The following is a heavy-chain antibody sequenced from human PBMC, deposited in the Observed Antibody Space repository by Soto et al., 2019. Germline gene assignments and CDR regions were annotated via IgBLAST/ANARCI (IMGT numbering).Heavy chain of an antibody. CDR3: ARATSTGYGGGFDP. V-gene: IGHV3-13*01. CDR2: IGTAGDT. J-gene: IGHJ5*02. CDR1: GFTFSSYD. D-gene: IGHD4-17*01. Sequence: VQLVESGGGLVQPGGSLRLSCAASGFTFSSYDMHWVRQATGKGLEWVSAIGTAGDTYYPGSVKGRFTISRENAKNSLYLQMNSLRAGDTAVYYCARATSTGYGGGFDPWGQGTLVTVSS.